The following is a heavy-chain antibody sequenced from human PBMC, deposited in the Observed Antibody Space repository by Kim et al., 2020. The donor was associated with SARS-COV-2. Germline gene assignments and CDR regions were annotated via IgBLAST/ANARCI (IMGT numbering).Heavy chain of an antibody. CDR3: ASSIGSLVD. V-gene: IGHV3-48*02. D-gene: IGHD1-26*01. Sequence: GGSLRLSCAASGFSFSIYSMNWVRQAPGRGLEWLSYITGDSKTIYYADSVTGRFTTSRDNGKNSLYLQMNSLRDEDTVVYYCASSIGSLVDWGQGTLVTVSS. CDR2: ITGDSKTI. CDR1: GFSFSIYS. J-gene: IGHJ4*02.